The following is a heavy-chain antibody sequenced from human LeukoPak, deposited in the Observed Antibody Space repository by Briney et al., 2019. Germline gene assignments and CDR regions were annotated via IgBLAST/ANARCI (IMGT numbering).Heavy chain of an antibody. J-gene: IGHJ4*02. CDR2: IYHSGST. V-gene: IGHV4-30-2*01. CDR1: GGSISSGGYY. D-gene: IGHD5-24*01. Sequence: PSETLSLTCTVSGGSISSGGYYWSWIRQPPGKGLEWIGYIYHSGSTYYNPSLKSRVTISVDTSENQFSLKLSSVTAADTAVYYCARRGDGYNLAYFDYWGQGTLVTVSS. CDR3: ARRGDGYNLAYFDY.